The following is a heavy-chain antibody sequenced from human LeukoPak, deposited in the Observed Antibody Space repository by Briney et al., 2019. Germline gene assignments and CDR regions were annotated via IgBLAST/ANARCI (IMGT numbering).Heavy chain of an antibody. Sequence: PGGSLRLSCAASGFTFNNAWMNWVRQAPGKGLEWLGFIRSEAYGATTEFAASAKGRLVISRDDFKNIAYLQINNLQTGDTAMYFCARSTLVVPLLFDYWGRGTLVTV. V-gene: IGHV3-49*04. CDR3: ARSTLVVPLLFDY. D-gene: IGHD2-2*01. J-gene: IGHJ4*02. CDR1: GFTFNNAW. CDR2: IRSEAYGATT.